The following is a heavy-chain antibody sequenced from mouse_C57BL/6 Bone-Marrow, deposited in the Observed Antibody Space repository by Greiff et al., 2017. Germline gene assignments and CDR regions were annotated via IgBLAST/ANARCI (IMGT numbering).Heavy chain of an antibody. CDR3: TSYGNYEDWFAY. V-gene: IGHV1-5*01. J-gene: IGHJ3*01. D-gene: IGHD2-1*01. CDR2: IYPGNSDT. Sequence: EVQLQQSGTVLARPGASVKMSCKTSGYTFTSYWMHWVKQRPGQGLEWIGAIYPGNSDTSYNQKFKGKAKLTAVTSASTAYMELSSLTNEDSAVYYCTSYGNYEDWFAYWCQGTLVTVSA. CDR1: GYTFTSYW.